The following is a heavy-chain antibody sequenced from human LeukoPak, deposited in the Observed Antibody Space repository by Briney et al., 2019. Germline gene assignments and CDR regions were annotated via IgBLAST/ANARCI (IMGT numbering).Heavy chain of an antibody. CDR3: ARLFTFDSAGKYPPHLDY. CDR1: GFTFSSYS. D-gene: IGHD2-15*01. V-gene: IGHV3-21*04. J-gene: IGHJ4*02. CDR2: ITSGRVYV. Sequence: GGSLRLSCTASGFTFSSYSMHCVRQAPGKGLEWVSSITSGRVYVSYADSVKGRFTISRDNAKSSLPLHMTSLTAEDTAVYYCARLFTFDSAGKYPPHLDYWGQGTLVTVSS.